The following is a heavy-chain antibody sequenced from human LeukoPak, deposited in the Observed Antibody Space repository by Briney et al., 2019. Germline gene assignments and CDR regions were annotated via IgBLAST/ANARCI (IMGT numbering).Heavy chain of an antibody. CDR1: GFTFSSYA. Sequence: PGGSLRLSCAASGFTFSSYAMSWVRQAPGKGLEWVSAISGSGGSTYYADSVKGRFTISRDNAKNSLYLQMNSLRAEDTAVYYCARELNMGVLGAFDIWGQGTMVTVSS. J-gene: IGHJ3*02. CDR2: ISGSGGST. D-gene: IGHD2-8*02. V-gene: IGHV3-23*01. CDR3: ARELNMGVLGAFDI.